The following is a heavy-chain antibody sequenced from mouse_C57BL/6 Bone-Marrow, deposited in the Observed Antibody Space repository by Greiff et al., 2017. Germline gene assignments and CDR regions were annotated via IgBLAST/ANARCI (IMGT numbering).Heavy chain of an antibody. CDR3: ASTGFAY. Sequence: QVQLQQPGAELVRPGTSVKLSCKASGYTFTSYWMHWVKQRPGQGLEWIGVIDPSDSYTNYNQKFKGKDTLTVDTSSSTAYMQLSSLTSDDSAVYYCASTGFAYWGPGTLVTVSA. J-gene: IGHJ3*01. CDR2: IDPSDSYT. CDR1: GYTFTSYW. V-gene: IGHV1-59*01. D-gene: IGHD4-1*02.